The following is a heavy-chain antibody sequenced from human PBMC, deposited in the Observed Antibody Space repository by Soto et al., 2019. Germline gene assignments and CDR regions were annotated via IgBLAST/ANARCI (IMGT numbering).Heavy chain of an antibody. Sequence: GSLRLSCAASGFTFSSYAMSWVRQAPGKGLEWVSAISGSGGSIYYADSVKGRFTISRDNSKNTLYLQMNSLRAEDTAVYYCAKDLDIVVVITITFDYWGQGTLVTVSS. J-gene: IGHJ4*02. CDR3: AKDLDIVVVITITFDY. CDR2: ISGSGGSI. D-gene: IGHD3-22*01. CDR1: GFTFSSYA. V-gene: IGHV3-23*01.